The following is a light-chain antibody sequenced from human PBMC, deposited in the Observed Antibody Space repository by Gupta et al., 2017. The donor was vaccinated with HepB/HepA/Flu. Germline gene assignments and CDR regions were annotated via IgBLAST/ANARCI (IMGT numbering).Light chain of an antibody. CDR3: QACDSSTASYV. CDR1: KVGDKY. J-gene: IGLJ1*01. Sequence: SYELTQRPSVAVSPGQTASITCSGDKVGDKYACWYQQKPGQSPVLVIYQDSKRPSVFPERFSGSNSGNTATLTISGTQAMDEADYYCQACDSSTASYVFGTGTKVTVL. V-gene: IGLV3-1*01. CDR2: QDS.